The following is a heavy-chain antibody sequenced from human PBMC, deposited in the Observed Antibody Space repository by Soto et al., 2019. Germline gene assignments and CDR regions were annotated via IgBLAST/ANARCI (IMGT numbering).Heavy chain of an antibody. J-gene: IGHJ5*02. V-gene: IGHV3-23*01. CDR2: ISGNGVYK. D-gene: IGHD2-21*02. CDR1: GFTFTSYA. CDR3: AKYRVTEDLGGS. Sequence: EVQLLESGGDLVQPGGSLRVSCAASGFTFTSYAMGWVRQAPGKGLDWVSGISGNGVYKFYADSVRGRFTISRDNSKNTLYLQMSALSTEDTAVYFCAKYRVTEDLGGSWGQGALFIVSS.